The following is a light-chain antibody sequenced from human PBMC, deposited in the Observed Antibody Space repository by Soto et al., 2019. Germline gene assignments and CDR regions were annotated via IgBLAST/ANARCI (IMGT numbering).Light chain of an antibody. CDR1: QSVGNN. Sequence: EIVVTQSPATLSVSPGERATLSCRASQSVGNNFAWYQQKPGQAPRLLISATSTRATGVPARFSGSGSGTEFTLTISSLQSEDFAVYYWQQYSDWPLTFGGGTKVEIE. V-gene: IGKV3-15*01. CDR2: ATS. CDR3: QQYSDWPLT. J-gene: IGKJ4*01.